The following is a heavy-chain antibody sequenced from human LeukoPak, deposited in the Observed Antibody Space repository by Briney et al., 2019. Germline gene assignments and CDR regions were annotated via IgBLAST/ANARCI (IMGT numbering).Heavy chain of an antibody. CDR2: ISGHQGNS. D-gene: IGHD5-12*01. CDR3: ARSDLATITAGPFEY. V-gene: IGHV1-18*01. Sequence: ASVKVSCKASGYTFTNYGITWVRQAPGQGLEWMGWISGHQGNSKYAQNFQGRVTMTIDTSTSTAYMDLRSLRSDDTAIYFCARSDLATITAGPFEYWGQGTLVAVSS. CDR1: GYTFTNYG. J-gene: IGHJ4*02.